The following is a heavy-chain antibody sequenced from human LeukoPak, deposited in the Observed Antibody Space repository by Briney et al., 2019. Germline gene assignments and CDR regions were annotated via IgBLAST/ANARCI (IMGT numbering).Heavy chain of an antibody. CDR3: ARSSLGTITAGPFDY. J-gene: IGHJ4*02. CDR1: GYTFSSYG. D-gene: IGHD5-12*01. Sequence: ASVKVSCKASGYTFSSYGIAWVRQAPGPPLEWMGWISGYNVNTNYAQKLQGRVSMTTDTSTTTAYMELRSLTSDDTALYYCARSSLGTITAGPFDYWGRGTLVTVSS. CDR2: ISGYNVNT. V-gene: IGHV1-18*01.